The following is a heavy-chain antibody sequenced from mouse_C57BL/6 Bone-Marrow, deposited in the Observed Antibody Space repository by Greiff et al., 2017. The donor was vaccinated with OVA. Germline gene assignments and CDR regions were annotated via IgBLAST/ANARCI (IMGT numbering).Heavy chain of an antibody. D-gene: IGHD2-3*01. Sequence: EVQLQQSGAELVKPGASVKLSCTASGFNINDYYMHWVKQRTEQGLEWIGRIDPEDGATNYAPKFQGKATITADKSSNTAYLQLSSLTSEDTAVYYGVSDGYRWIAYWGQGTLVTVSA. V-gene: IGHV14-2*01. CDR2: IDPEDGAT. CDR3: VSDGYRWIAY. CDR1: GFNINDYY. J-gene: IGHJ3*01.